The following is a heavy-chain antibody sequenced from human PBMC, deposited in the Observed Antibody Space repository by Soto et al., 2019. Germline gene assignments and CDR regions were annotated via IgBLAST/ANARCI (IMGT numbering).Heavy chain of an antibody. Sequence: GESLKISCKGSGYSFTSYWIGWVRQMPGKGLELMGIIHPSDSDTRYSPSFQGQVTISADKSISTAYLQWSSLKASDTAMYYCARPTPLGTGYAFFDLWGLGTLVTVSS. CDR1: GYSFTSYW. CDR2: IHPSDSDT. J-gene: IGHJ4*02. V-gene: IGHV5-51*01. CDR3: ARPTPLGTGYAFFDL. D-gene: IGHD5-12*01.